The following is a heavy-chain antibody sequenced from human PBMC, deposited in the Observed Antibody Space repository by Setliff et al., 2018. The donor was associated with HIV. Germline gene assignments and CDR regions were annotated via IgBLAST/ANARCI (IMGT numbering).Heavy chain of an antibody. CDR3: STSPRGLGVAATGRRYLHH. CDR1: GYILTELS. Sequence: ASVKVSCKVSGYILTELSRHWVRQAPGKGLEWMGGFDPEDGETISAQKFQGRVTMTEDTYTDTAYMELRSLRSEDTAVYYCSTSPRGLGVAATGRRYLHHWGQGTLVTSPQ. J-gene: IGHJ1*01. CDR2: FDPEDGET. D-gene: IGHD6-19*01. V-gene: IGHV1-24*01.